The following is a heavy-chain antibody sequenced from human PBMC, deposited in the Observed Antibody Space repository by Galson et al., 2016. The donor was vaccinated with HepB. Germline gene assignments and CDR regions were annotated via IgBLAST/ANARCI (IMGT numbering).Heavy chain of an antibody. CDR3: VQTTTIAVGTLFPGVY. J-gene: IGHJ4*02. CDR1: GYTFIAYY. V-gene: IGHV1-2*02. D-gene: IGHD3-22*01. CDR2: INPNSGGT. Sequence: SVKVSCKASGYTFIAYYIHWVRQAPGQGLEWVGWINPNSGGTNSAQKFQGRVTMTRDTSISTAYMELSRLKSDDTAVYYCVQTTTIAVGTLFPGVYWGQGTLVSVSS.